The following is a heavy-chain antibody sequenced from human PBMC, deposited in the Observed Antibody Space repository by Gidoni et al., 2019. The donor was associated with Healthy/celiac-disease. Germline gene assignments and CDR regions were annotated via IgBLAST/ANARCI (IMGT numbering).Heavy chain of an antibody. V-gene: IGHV3-15*01. CDR1: GFTFSNAW. J-gene: IGHJ4*02. D-gene: IGHD3-3*01. CDR2: IKSKTEGGTT. Sequence: EVQLVESGGGLVKPGGSLRLSCAASGFTFSNAWISWVRQAPGKGLEWVGRIKSKTEGGTTDYAAPVKGRFTISRDDSKNTLYLQMNSLKTEDTAVYYCTTAGKTISRDYWGQGTLVTVSS. CDR3: TTAGKTISRDY.